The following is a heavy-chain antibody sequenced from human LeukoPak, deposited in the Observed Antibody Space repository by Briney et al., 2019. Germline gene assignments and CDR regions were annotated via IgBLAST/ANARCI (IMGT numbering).Heavy chain of an antibody. CDR3: ARGEDCSGGSCYWDYYYYGMDV. Sequence: PGGSLRLSCAASGLTFSSYAMHWVRQAPGKGLEWVAVISYDGSNKYYADSVKGRFTISRDNSKNTLYLQMNSLRAEDTAVYYCARGEDCSGGSCYWDYYYYGMDVWGQGTTVTVSS. CDR2: ISYDGSNK. V-gene: IGHV3-30*04. D-gene: IGHD2-15*01. CDR1: GLTFSSYA. J-gene: IGHJ6*02.